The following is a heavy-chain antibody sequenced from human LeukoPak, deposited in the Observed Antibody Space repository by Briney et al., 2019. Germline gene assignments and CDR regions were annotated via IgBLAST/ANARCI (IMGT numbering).Heavy chain of an antibody. CDR3: ARSSNYYDSSGFFYYYYGMDV. J-gene: IGHJ6*02. CDR1: GYSFTSYW. V-gene: IGHV5-51*01. Sequence: GESLKISCKGSGYSFTSYWIGWVRQMPGKGLEWMGIIYPGDSDTRYSPSFQGQVTISADKSISTAYLQWSSLKASDTAMYYCARSSNYYDSSGFFYYYYGMDVWGQGTTVTVSS. D-gene: IGHD3-22*01. CDR2: IYPGDSDT.